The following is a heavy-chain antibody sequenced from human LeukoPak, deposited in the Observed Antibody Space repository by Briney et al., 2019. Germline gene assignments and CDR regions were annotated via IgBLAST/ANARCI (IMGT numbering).Heavy chain of an antibody. CDR1: GGTFSSYT. V-gene: IGHV1-69*04. Sequence: GASVKVSCXASGGTFSSYTISWVRQAPGQGLAWMGRIIPILGIANYAQKFQGRVTITADKSTSTAYMELSSLRSEDTAVYYCARDRITWDAFDIWGQGTMVTVSS. J-gene: IGHJ3*02. CDR3: ARDRITWDAFDI. D-gene: IGHD1-14*01. CDR2: IIPILGIA.